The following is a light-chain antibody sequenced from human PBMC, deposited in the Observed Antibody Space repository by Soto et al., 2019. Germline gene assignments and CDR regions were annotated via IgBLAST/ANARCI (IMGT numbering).Light chain of an antibody. Sequence: IQMTQSPSSLSASVLDIVTISFLASQGIGNALGWYQQKPGKAPKLLIYAASTLQSGVPSRFSGSGSGTEFTLTISSLQPEDFATYYCQQLNSYPTWTFGQGTKVDIK. CDR1: QGIGNA. V-gene: IGKV1-17*01. CDR3: QQLNSYPTWT. J-gene: IGKJ1*01. CDR2: AAS.